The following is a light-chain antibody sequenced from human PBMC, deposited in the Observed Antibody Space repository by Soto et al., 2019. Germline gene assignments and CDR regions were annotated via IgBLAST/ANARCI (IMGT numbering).Light chain of an antibody. CDR3: PRRSNWPQT. CDR2: DAS. J-gene: IGKJ1*01. CDR1: QSVSSY. V-gene: IGKV3-11*01. Sequence: EIVLTQSPATLSLSPGERATLSCRASQSVSSYLAWYQQKPGQAPRLLIYDASNRATGIPARFSGSGSGTALTLAISGLEPEDFAVYYCPRRSNWPQTFGQGTKVEIK.